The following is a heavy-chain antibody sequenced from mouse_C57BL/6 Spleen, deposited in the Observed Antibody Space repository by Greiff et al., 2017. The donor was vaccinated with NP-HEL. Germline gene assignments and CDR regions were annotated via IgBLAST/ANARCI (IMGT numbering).Heavy chain of an antibody. J-gene: IGHJ1*03. CDR2: INPSNGGT. CDR1: GYTFTSYW. Sequence: QVQLQQPGTELVKPGASVKLSCKASGYTFTSYWMHWVKQRPGQGLEWIGNINPSNGGTNYNEKFKSKATLTVDKSSSTAYMQLSSLTSEDSAVYYCARSERLLPYWYFDVWGTGTTVTVSS. D-gene: IGHD2-3*01. CDR3: ARSERLLPYWYFDV. V-gene: IGHV1-53*01.